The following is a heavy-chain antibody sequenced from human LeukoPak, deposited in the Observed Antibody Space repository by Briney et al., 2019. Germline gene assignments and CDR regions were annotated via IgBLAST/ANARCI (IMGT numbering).Heavy chain of an antibody. J-gene: IGHJ4*02. Sequence: AGGSLRLSCAASGFTFSSYWMHWVRQAPGKGLVWVSRIKSDGTSTSYADSVKGRSTISRDNAKNTLYLQMNSLRAEDTAVYYCARVGSSGWYEDYWGQGTLVTVSS. CDR3: ARVGSSGWYEDY. CDR2: IKSDGTST. V-gene: IGHV3-74*01. CDR1: GFTFSSYW. D-gene: IGHD6-19*01.